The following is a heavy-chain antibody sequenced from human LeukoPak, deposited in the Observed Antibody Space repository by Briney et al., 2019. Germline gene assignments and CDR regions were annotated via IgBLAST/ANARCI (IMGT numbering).Heavy chain of an antibody. D-gene: IGHD3-10*01. CDR2: IYCSGST. CDR3: ARGVKDGSGPGFYYYYGMDV. V-gene: IGHV4-31*03. CDR1: GVSISSSGYY. Sequence: AQTLWLTCTVSGVSISSSGYYWSWIRQHPGKGLEWIGYIYCSGSTYYNPSLKCRVTISVDTSKNQFSLKLSSVTAADTAVYYCARGVKDGSGPGFYYYYGMDVWGQGTTVTVSS. J-gene: IGHJ6*02.